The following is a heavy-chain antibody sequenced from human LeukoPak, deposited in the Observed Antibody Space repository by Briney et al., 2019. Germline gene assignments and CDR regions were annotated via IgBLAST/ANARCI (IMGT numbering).Heavy chain of an antibody. J-gene: IGHJ6*02. Sequence: ASVKVSCKVSGYTLTELSMHWVRQAPGKGLEWMGGFDPEDGETIYAQKFQGRVTMTEDTSTDTAYMELSSLRSEDTAVYYCARGGTYSSSWYSPPAHYGMDVWGQGTTVTVSS. CDR3: ARGGTYSSSWYSPPAHYGMDV. V-gene: IGHV1-24*01. CDR2: FDPEDGET. D-gene: IGHD6-13*01. CDR1: GYTLTELS.